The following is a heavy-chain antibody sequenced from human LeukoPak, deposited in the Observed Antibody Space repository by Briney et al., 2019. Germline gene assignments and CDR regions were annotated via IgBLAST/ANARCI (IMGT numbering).Heavy chain of an antibody. Sequence: SVKVSCKASGGTFSSYAISWVRPAPGQGLEWMGRIIPIFGTTNYAQKFQGRVTITADKSTRTAYMELSSLRSEDTAVYYCARDVPAHYYDSSGYYYVDYWGQGTLVTVSS. CDR2: IIPIFGTT. CDR3: ARDVPAHYYDSSGYYYVDY. J-gene: IGHJ4*02. D-gene: IGHD3-22*01. V-gene: IGHV1-69*06. CDR1: GGTFSSYA.